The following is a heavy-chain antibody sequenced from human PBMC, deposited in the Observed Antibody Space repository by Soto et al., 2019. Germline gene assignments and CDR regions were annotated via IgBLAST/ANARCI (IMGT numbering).Heavy chain of an antibody. CDR3: SIWDYESSGHGGRDY. V-gene: IGHV3-30*03. CDR1: GFTFSSYG. D-gene: IGHD3-22*01. J-gene: IGHJ4*02. Sequence: QVQLVESGGGVVQPGRSLRLSCAASGFTFSSYGMHWVRQAPGKGLEWVAVISYDGSNKYYADSVKGRFTISRDNSKNPLYLQMNSLRAEDTAVYYCSIWDYESSGHGGRDYWGQGTLVTVSS. CDR2: ISYDGSNK.